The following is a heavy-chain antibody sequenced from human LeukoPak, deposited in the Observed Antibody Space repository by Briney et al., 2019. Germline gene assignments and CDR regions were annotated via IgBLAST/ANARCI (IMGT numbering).Heavy chain of an antibody. CDR3: ATDCSGNRCYSL. D-gene: IGHD2-15*01. CDR1: GFTFNDYA. CDR2: VSGDGGSR. J-gene: IGHJ4*02. Sequence: GGSLRLSGAVSGFTFNDYAMNWVRQAPGKGLEWVSFVSGDGGSRYYADSVKGRFTISRDNSKNSLYLQMNSLRLGDTALYYCATDCSGNRCYSLWGPGTLVTVSS. V-gene: IGHV3-43*02.